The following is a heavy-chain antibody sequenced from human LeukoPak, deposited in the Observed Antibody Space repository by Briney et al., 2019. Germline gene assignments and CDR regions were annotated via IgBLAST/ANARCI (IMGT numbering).Heavy chain of an antibody. Sequence: PSETLSLTCTVSGGSISSGGYYWSWIRQPPGKGLEWIGYIYHSGSTYYNPSLKSRVTISVDRSKNQFSLKLSSVTAADTAVYYCARYGGAYVAFDIWGQGTMVTVSS. CDR3: ARYGGAYVAFDI. V-gene: IGHV4-30-2*01. CDR1: GGSISSGGYY. D-gene: IGHD3-10*01. J-gene: IGHJ3*02. CDR2: IYHSGST.